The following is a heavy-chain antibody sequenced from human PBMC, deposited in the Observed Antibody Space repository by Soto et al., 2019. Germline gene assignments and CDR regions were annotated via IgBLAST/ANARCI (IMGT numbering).Heavy chain of an antibody. Sequence: SETLSLTCTVSGGSISSYYWSWIRQPPGKGLEWIGYIYYSGSTNYNPSLKSRVTISVDTSKNQFSLKLSSVTAADTAVYYCARLEYSSSPGGLRYYYYGMDVWGQGTTVTV. D-gene: IGHD6-6*01. CDR2: IYYSGST. V-gene: IGHV4-59*01. CDR1: GGSISSYY. J-gene: IGHJ6*02. CDR3: ARLEYSSSPGGLRYYYYGMDV.